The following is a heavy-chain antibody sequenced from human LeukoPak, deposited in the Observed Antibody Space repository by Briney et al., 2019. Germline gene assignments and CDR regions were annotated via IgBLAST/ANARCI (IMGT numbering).Heavy chain of an antibody. J-gene: IGHJ4*02. CDR1: GFTFSSYA. CDR2: ISYDGSNK. Sequence: PGGSLRLSCAASGFTFSSYAMHWVRQAPGKGLEWVAVISYDGSNKYYADSVKGRFTISRDNSKNTLYLQMNSLRAEDTAVYYCARNSGSYHHFDYWGQGTLVTVSS. D-gene: IGHD1-26*01. V-gene: IGHV3-30-3*01. CDR3: ARNSGSYHHFDY.